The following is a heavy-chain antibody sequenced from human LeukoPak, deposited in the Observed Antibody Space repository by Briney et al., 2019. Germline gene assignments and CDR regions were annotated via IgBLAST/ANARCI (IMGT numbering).Heavy chain of an antibody. CDR1: GASVSSDDYY. Sequence: SETLSLTCSVSGASVSSDDYYWGWIRQPPGQGLEWIAYISYSGSTYYNPSLKSQITISIDMSKNQFSLKLSSVTAADTAVYYCVRYYFHSSGFSHWFDPWGQGTLVTVSS. V-gene: IGHV4-30-4*01. D-gene: IGHD3-22*01. J-gene: IGHJ5*02. CDR2: ISYSGST. CDR3: VRYYFHSSGFSHWFDP.